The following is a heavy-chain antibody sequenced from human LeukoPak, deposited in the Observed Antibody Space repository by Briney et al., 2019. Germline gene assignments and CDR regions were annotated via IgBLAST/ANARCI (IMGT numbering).Heavy chain of an antibody. J-gene: IGHJ4*02. CDR1: GFTFGSYA. Sequence: GGSLRFSCAASGFTFGSYAMSWVRQAPGTGLEWVSAISSSDGSTYYADSVKGRFVISRDNAKSTLYLQMNSLRAEDTAVYYCAKGKKGIVVKIHYFDYWGQGTLVTVSS. CDR3: AKGKKGIVVKIHYFDY. CDR2: ISSSDGST. V-gene: IGHV3-23*01. D-gene: IGHD3-22*01.